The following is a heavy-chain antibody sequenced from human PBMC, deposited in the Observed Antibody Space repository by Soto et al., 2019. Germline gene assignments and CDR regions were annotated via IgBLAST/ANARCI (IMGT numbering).Heavy chain of an antibody. CDR2: IKQDGSEK. CDR1: GFTFSSYW. CDR3: WRDVPPPLLGGSGSTPKDAFDI. J-gene: IGHJ3*02. D-gene: IGHD3-10*01. Sequence: EVQLVESGGGLVQPGGSLRLSCAASGFTFSSYWMSWVRQAPGKGLEWVANIKQDGSEKYYVDSVKGRFTISRDNAKNSLYLQMTSRKAEETGVYYWWRDVPPPLLGGSGSTPKDAFDIWGQGTMVTVSS. V-gene: IGHV3-7*01.